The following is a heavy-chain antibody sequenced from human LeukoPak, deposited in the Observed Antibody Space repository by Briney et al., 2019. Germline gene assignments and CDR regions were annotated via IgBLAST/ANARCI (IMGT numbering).Heavy chain of an antibody. Sequence: ASVKVSCKASGHTFTGYYMHWVRQAPGQGLEWVGRINPNSGGTNYAQKFQGRVTMTRDTSISTAYMELSRLRSDDTAVYYCARGNSGYDSVFDYWGQGTLVTVSS. V-gene: IGHV1-2*06. J-gene: IGHJ4*02. CDR2: INPNSGGT. D-gene: IGHD5-12*01. CDR1: GHTFTGYY. CDR3: ARGNSGYDSVFDY.